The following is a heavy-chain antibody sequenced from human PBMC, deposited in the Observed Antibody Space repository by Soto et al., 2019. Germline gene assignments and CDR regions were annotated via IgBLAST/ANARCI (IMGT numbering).Heavy chain of an antibody. CDR2: VWYDGSNK. V-gene: IGHV3-33*01. J-gene: IGHJ2*01. CDR3: ARDPRGDSNWYFDL. CDR1: GLTFSNYG. Sequence: QVQLVESGGGVVQPGRSLRLSCAASGLTFSNYGMHWVRQAAGKGLEWVASVWYDGSNKYYADSVKGRFTISRDNSKNVLYVEMNSLRVEDTAVYYCARDPRGDSNWYFDLWGRGTLVTVSS. D-gene: IGHD4-17*01.